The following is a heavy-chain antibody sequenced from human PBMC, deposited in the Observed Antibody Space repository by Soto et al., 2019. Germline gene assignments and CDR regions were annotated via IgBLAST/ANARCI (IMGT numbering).Heavy chain of an antibody. Sequence: GGSLSLSCAASGFSFSRYNMNWVRPAPGKGLEWVSYIGTSGSPIYYADSVKGRFTISRDNAKNSLYLQMDSLRAEDMAVYYCARDSGSYDSDVWGKGTTVTVSS. CDR3: ARDSGSYDSDV. V-gene: IGHV3-48*01. CDR1: GFSFSRYN. J-gene: IGHJ6*04. D-gene: IGHD5-12*01. CDR2: IGTSGSPI.